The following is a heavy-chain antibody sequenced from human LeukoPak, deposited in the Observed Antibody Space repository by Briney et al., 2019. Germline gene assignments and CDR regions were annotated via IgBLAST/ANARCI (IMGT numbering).Heavy chain of an antibody. D-gene: IGHD1-1*01. CDR2: FHNSGTI. J-gene: IGHJ4*02. CDR1: GVSITIYY. V-gene: IGHV4-59*08. CDR3: ARHTTTGTYSLEY. Sequence: SETLSLTCSVSGVSITIYYWSWIRQPPGKGLEWIGYFHNSGTINYNPSLKSRVTISADTSENQLSLNLRSVTAADTAVYYCARHTTTGTYSLEYWGQGTLVTVSS.